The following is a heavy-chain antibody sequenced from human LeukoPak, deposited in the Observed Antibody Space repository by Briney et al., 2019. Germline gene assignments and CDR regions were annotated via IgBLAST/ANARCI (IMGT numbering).Heavy chain of an antibody. Sequence: SETLSLTCAVSGGSISSGGYSWSWIRQPPGKGLEWIGYIYHSGSTYYNPPLKSRVTISVDRSKNQFSLKLSSVTAADTAVYYCARVYGLYFDYWGQGTLVTVSS. CDR1: GGSISSGGYS. D-gene: IGHD3-10*01. CDR2: IYHSGST. V-gene: IGHV4-30-2*01. J-gene: IGHJ4*02. CDR3: ARVYGLYFDY.